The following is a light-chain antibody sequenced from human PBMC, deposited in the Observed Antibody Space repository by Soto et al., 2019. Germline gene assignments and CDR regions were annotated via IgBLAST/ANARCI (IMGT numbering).Light chain of an antibody. J-gene: IGKJ1*01. V-gene: IGKV1-5*01. Sequence: DIQMTQSPSTLSASVGDRVNITCRASQSISSWLAWYQQKPGKDPKLLIYDASSLESGVPSRFSGSGSGTEFNLTISRLQTDDFATYDCQQYNSYTWTFGQGTKVEIK. CDR2: DAS. CDR1: QSISSW. CDR3: QQYNSYTWT.